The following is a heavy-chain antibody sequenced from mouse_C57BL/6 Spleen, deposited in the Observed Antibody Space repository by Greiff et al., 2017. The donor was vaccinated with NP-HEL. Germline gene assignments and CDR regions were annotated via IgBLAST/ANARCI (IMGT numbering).Heavy chain of an antibody. J-gene: IGHJ1*03. D-gene: IGHD2-3*01. Sequence: EVQLQQSGPELVKPGASVKISCKASGYTFTDYYMNWVKQSHGKSLEWIGDINPNNGGTSYNQKFKGKATLTVDKSSSTAYMELRSLTSEDSAVYYCVRWEMESDVWGTGTTVTVSS. CDR3: VRWEMESDV. V-gene: IGHV1-26*01. CDR2: INPNNGGT. CDR1: GYTFTDYY.